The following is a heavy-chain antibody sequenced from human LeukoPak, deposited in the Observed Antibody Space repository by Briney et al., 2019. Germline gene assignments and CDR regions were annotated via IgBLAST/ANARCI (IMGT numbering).Heavy chain of an antibody. Sequence: PGGSLRLSCAASGFTFSSYWMSWVRQAPGKGLEWVANIKQDGSEKYYVDSVKGRFTISRDNAKNSLYLQMNSLRAEDTAVYYCARRDSGYRSYYFDYWGQGTLVTVSS. CDR3: ARRDSGYRSYYFDY. J-gene: IGHJ4*02. D-gene: IGHD5-12*01. CDR2: IKQDGSEK. V-gene: IGHV3-7*02. CDR1: GFTFSSYW.